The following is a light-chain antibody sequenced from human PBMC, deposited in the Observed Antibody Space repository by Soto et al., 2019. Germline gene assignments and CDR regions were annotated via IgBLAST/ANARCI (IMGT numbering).Light chain of an antibody. Sequence: DIQMTQSPSTLSASVGDRVTSSCRAIQDISNFLAWYQHKPGKAPMLLIYDASTLQTGVPSRFRGSGFGTEFTLTISGLQPDDFATYFCQLHDDFSHATFGQGTK. CDR2: DAS. V-gene: IGKV1-5*01. CDR3: QLHDDFSHAT. J-gene: IGKJ2*01. CDR1: QDISNF.